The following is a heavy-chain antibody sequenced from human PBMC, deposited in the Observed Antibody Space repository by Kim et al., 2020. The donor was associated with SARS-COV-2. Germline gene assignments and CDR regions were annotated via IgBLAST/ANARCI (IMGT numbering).Heavy chain of an antibody. D-gene: IGHD3-22*01. CDR1: GFTFSSYA. V-gene: IGHV3-23*01. Sequence: GGSLRLSCAASGFTFSSYAMSWVRQAPGKGLEWVSAISGSGGSTYYADSVKVRFTISRDNSKNTLYLQMNSLRAEDTAVYYCAKDLSTMIGVSSDAFDIWGQGTMVTVSS. CDR2: ISGSGGST. CDR3: AKDLSTMIGVSSDAFDI. J-gene: IGHJ3*02.